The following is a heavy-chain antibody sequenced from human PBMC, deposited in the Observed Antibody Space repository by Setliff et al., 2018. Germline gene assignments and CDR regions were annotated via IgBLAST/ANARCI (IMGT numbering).Heavy chain of an antibody. Sequence: GGSLRLSCAASGFTFGNYAMNWVRQAPGKGLEWVSGISGSGSNTYYADSVKGRFTISRDNSQNTVFLQVNSLRPEDTAVYYCAKEDYSDSSGYYYETPWFDPWGQGTLVTVSS. V-gene: IGHV3-23*01. D-gene: IGHD3-22*01. CDR2: ISGSGSNT. CDR1: GFTFGNYA. J-gene: IGHJ5*02. CDR3: AKEDYSDSSGYYYETPWFDP.